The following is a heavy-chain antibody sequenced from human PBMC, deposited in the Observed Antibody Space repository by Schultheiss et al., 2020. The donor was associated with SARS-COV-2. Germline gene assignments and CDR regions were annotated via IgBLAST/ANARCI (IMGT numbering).Heavy chain of an antibody. CDR2: IYTGGNT. CDR3: AKRDTPGGLDY. D-gene: IGHD1-26*01. Sequence: GGSLRLSCAASGLTVSSSFMTWVRQAPGKGLEWVSIIYTGGNTYYADSVKGRFTISRDNSKNTLYLQVNSLRAEDTAVYYCAKRDTPGGLDYWGQGTLVTVSS. V-gene: IGHV3-53*05. CDR1: GLTVSSSF. J-gene: IGHJ4*02.